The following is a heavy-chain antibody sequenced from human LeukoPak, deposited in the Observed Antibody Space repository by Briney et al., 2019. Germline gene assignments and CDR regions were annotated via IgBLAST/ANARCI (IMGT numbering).Heavy chain of an antibody. CDR3: ASDSSVYYGLDV. V-gene: IGHV3-48*03. CDR2: IDSGGSTI. CDR1: GFTFSYYE. J-gene: IGHJ6*02. Sequence: PGGSLRLSCAASGFTFSYYEMNWVPEARGKGLEWVSHIDSGGSTIYYADSVKGRFTISRDNAKDSLYLQMNSLRAEDTAVYYCASDSSVYYGLDVWGQGTTVTVS. D-gene: IGHD3-22*01.